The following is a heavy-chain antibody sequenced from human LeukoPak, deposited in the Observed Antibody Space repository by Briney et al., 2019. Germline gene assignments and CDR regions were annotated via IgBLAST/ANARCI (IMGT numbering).Heavy chain of an antibody. CDR2: ISSSSSYI. CDR1: GFTFSSYS. D-gene: IGHD4-11*01. Sequence: GGSLRLSCAASGFTFSSYSMNWVRQAPGKGLEWVSSISSSSSYIYSADSVKGRFTISRDNAKNSLYLQMNSLRAEDTAVYYCARVSNYYYYYMDVWGKGTTVTVSS. J-gene: IGHJ6*03. CDR3: ARVSNYYYYYMDV. V-gene: IGHV3-21*01.